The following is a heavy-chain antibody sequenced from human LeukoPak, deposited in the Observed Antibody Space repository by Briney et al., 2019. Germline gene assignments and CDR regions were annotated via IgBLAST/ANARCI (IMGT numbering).Heavy chain of an antibody. CDR3: ARSLSGRGSSSADY. D-gene: IGHD6-6*01. CDR2: INPNSGGT. CDR1: GYTFTSYY. V-gene: IGHV1-2*02. J-gene: IGHJ4*02. Sequence: GASVKVSCKASGYTFTSYYMHWVRQAPGQGLEWMGWINPNSGGTNYAQKFQGRVTMTRDTSISTAYMELSRLRSDDTAVYYCARSLSGRGSSSADYWGQGTLVTVSS.